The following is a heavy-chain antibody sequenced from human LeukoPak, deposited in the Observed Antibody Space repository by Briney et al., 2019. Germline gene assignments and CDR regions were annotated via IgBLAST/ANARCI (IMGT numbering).Heavy chain of an antibody. V-gene: IGHV3-23*01. CDR3: HLRVVAAAGTDDY. D-gene: IGHD6-13*01. CDR1: GFTFSSYA. J-gene: IGHJ4*02. CDR2: ISGSGGNT. Sequence: GGSLRLSCAASGFTFSSYAMSWVRQAPGKGLEWVSVISGSGGNTYYADSVKGRFTISRDNSKNTLYLQLNSLRAEDTAVYYCHLRVVAAAGTDDYWGQGTLVTVSS.